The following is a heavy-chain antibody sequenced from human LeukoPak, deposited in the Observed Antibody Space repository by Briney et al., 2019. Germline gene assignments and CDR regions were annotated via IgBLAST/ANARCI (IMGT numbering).Heavy chain of an antibody. CDR1: GDSVSSNRAA. Sequence: SQTLSLTCAISGDSVSSNRAAWNWIRQSPSRGLEWLGRTYYRSKWYNEYAVSLKSRITIKAGKSKNQFSLQLNALTPEDTAIYYCGRGETDIAPWGQGTLVTVSS. CDR3: GRGETDIAP. V-gene: IGHV6-1*01. CDR2: TYYRSKWYN. J-gene: IGHJ5*02. D-gene: IGHD1-14*01.